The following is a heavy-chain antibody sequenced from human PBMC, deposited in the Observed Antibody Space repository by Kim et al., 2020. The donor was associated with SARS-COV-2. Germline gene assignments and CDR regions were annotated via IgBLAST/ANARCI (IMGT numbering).Heavy chain of an antibody. Sequence: SETLSLTCTVSGYSISSGYYWCWIRQPPGKGLEWIGRIYHSGSTYHNPSLKSRVTISVDTSKNQFSLKLSSVTAADTAVYYCARDLRIAAARITGGYYGMDVWGQGTTVTVSS. J-gene: IGHJ6*02. D-gene: IGHD6-13*01. CDR3: ARDLRIAAARITGGYYGMDV. CDR1: GYSISSGYY. V-gene: IGHV4-38-2*02. CDR2: IYHSGST.